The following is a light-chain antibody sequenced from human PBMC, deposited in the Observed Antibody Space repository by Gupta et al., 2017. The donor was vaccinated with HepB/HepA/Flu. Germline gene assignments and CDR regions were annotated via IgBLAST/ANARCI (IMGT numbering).Light chain of an antibody. Sequence: EIVLTQSPATLSLSPGERATLSCRASQSVSIYLAWYQQKPGQAPRLLIYDASNRATGIPARFSGSGSGTDFTLTIRSLEPEDFAVYYWQQRSNQITFGQGTRLEIK. CDR2: DAS. V-gene: IGKV3-11*01. CDR1: QSVSIY. J-gene: IGKJ5*01. CDR3: QQRSNQIT.